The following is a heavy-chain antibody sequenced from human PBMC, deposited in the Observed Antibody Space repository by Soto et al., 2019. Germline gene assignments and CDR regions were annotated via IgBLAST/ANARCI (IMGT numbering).Heavy chain of an antibody. Sequence: GGSLRLSCAASGFNFGPAYMIWMRQAPGKRLEWVSFISGGSDYTNYADSVRGRFTISRDNDKSSLYLQMNSLRVDDTAVYYCANIHYG. D-gene: IGHD2-15*01. CDR1: GFNFGPAY. V-gene: IGHV3-11*06. CDR3: ANIHYG. CDR2: ISGGSDYT. J-gene: IGHJ6*01.